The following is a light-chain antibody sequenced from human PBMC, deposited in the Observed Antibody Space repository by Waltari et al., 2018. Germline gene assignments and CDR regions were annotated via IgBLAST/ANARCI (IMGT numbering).Light chain of an antibody. V-gene: IGLV7-46*01. CDR1: TVPVISSRY. Sequence: QAVVTQEPSLTVSPGGTVTLPCGSSTVPVISSRYPPWFQQKPCQAPRSLVYDAIYRRSWTPARFSGSLLGDKAALTLSGAQPEDEADYYCMLSYAGAVVFGGGTKLTVL. CDR3: MLSYAGAVV. J-gene: IGLJ2*01. CDR2: DAI.